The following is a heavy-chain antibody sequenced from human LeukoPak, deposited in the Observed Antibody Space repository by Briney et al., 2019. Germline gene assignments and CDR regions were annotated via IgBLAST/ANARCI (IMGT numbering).Heavy chain of an antibody. CDR3: ATQADIAARTPYLHY. J-gene: IGHJ4*02. CDR1: GYTLTELS. V-gene: IGHV1-24*01. CDR2: FDPEDGET. D-gene: IGHD6-6*01. Sequence: GASVKVSCKVSGYTLTELSMHWVRQAPGKGLEWMGGFDPEDGETIYAQKFQGRVTMTEDTSTDTAYMELSSLRSEDTAVYYCATQADIAARTPYLHYWGQGTLVTVSS.